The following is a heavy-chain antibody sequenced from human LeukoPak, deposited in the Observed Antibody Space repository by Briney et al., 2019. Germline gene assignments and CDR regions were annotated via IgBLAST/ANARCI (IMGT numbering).Heavy chain of an antibody. Sequence: GGSLRLSCAASGFTVSSNYMSWVRQAPGKGLEWVSVIYSGGSTYYADSVKGRFTISRDNSKNTLYLQMNSLRGEDTAIYFCAKGHTNLDPAGDQGALVIVSS. CDR2: IYSGGST. CDR3: AKGHTNLDPA. CDR1: GFTVSSNY. D-gene: IGHD1-1*01. V-gene: IGHV3-53*01. J-gene: IGHJ4*02.